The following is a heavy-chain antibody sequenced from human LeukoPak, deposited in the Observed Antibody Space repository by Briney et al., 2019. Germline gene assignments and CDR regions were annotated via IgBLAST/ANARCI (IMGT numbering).Heavy chain of an antibody. D-gene: IGHD2-15*01. CDR1: GGSISSYY. Sequence: TSETLSLTCTVPGGSISSYYWSWIRQPPGKGLEWIGYIYYSGSTNYNPSLKSRITISVDTSKNQFSLKLNSVTAADTAVYYRARSVEGYCSGGSCYSYSYYMDVWGKGTTVTVSS. V-gene: IGHV4-59*01. CDR3: ARSVEGYCSGGSCYSYSYYMDV. J-gene: IGHJ6*03. CDR2: IYYSGST.